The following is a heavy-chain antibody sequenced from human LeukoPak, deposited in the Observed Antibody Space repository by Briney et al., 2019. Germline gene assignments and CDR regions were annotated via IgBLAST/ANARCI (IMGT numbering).Heavy chain of an antibody. V-gene: IGHV4-34*01. CDR2: INHSGST. J-gene: IGHJ5*02. Sequence: SETLSLTCAVYGGSFSGYYRSWIRQPPGKGLEWIGEINHSGSTNYNPSLKSRVTISVDTPKNQFSLKLSSVTAADTAVYYCAREYPKGGSYRFDPWGQGTLVTVSS. CDR3: AREYPKGGSYRFDP. CDR1: GGSFSGYY. D-gene: IGHD1-26*01.